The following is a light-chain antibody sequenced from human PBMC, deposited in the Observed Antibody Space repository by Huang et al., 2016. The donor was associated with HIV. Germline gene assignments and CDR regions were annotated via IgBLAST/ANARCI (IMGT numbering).Light chain of an antibody. Sequence: EIVLTQSPGTLSLSPGERATLSCRASQSVSSSYLSWYQQKPGQSPRLLISGASSRATCIPDRFSGSVSGTDFTLTIIRLEPEDFAVYYCQQYGSSPPRFTFGPGTKVDIK. CDR3: QQYGSSPPRFT. J-gene: IGKJ3*01. V-gene: IGKV3-20*01. CDR2: GAS. CDR1: QSVSSSY.